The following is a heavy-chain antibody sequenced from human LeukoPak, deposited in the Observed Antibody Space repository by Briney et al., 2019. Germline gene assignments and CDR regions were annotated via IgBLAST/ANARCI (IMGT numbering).Heavy chain of an antibody. CDR2: INPNSGGT. D-gene: IGHD5-18*01. Sequence: ASVKVSCKASGYTFTGYYMHWVRQAPGQGLEWMGWINPNSGGTNYAQKFQGRVTMTRDTSISTAYMEPSRLRSDDTAVYYCARDWDTAMPSEAFDIWGQGTMVTVSS. CDR1: GYTFTGYY. V-gene: IGHV1-2*02. CDR3: ARDWDTAMPSEAFDI. J-gene: IGHJ3*02.